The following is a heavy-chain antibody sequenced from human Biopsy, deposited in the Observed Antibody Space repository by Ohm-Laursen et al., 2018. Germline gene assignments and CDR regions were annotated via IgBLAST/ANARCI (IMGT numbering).Heavy chain of an antibody. J-gene: IGHJ6*02. V-gene: IGHV4-34*01. D-gene: IGHD3-22*01. CDR1: GESFNGYY. CDR3: VRGVDYYDPYHYYALDV. CDR2: INHSGRT. Sequence: SQTLSLTCAVYGESFNGYYWSWIRRTPGKGLEWIGEINHSGRTNYNPSLKSRVTISVDTSKNQFSLKVRSMTAADTAVYYCVRGVDYYDPYHYYALDVWGQGTTVTVSS.